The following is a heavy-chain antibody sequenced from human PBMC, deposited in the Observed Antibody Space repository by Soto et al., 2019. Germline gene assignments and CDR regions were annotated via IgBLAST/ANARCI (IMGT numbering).Heavy chain of an antibody. J-gene: IGHJ6*02. V-gene: IGHV1-46*01. CDR3: ARAFGVVIISYYYGMDV. CDR1: GYTFTSYY. D-gene: IGHD3-3*01. CDR2: INPSGGST. Sequence: GASVKVSCKASGYTFTSYYMHWVRQAPGQGLEWMGIINPSGGSTGYAQKFQGRVTMTRDTSTSTVYMELSSLRSEDTAVYYCARAFGVVIISYYYGMDVWGQGTTVTVSS.